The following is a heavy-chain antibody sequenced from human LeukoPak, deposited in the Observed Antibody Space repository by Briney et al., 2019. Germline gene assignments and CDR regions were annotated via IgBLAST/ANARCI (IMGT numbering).Heavy chain of an antibody. V-gene: IGHV3-21*04. CDR2: ISSSSSYI. Sequence: GGSLRLSCAASGFTFSSYSMNWVRQAPGKGLEWVSSISSSSSYIYYADSVKGRFTISRDNAKNSLYLQMNSLRADDTAVYYCAKGTKYYDILTGYYTFTYYFDYWGQGTLVTVSS. CDR3: AKGTKYYDILTGYYTFTYYFDY. D-gene: IGHD3-9*01. J-gene: IGHJ4*02. CDR1: GFTFSSYS.